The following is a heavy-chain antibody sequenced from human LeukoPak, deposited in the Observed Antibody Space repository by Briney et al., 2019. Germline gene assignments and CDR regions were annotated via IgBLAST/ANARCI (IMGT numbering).Heavy chain of an antibody. J-gene: IGHJ4*02. CDR1: GFTVSSNY. Sequence: GGTLRLSCAASGFTVSSNYMSWVRQAPGKGLEWVSVIYSGGSAYYADSVKGRFTISRDNSKSTLYLQMNNLRAEDTAVYYCARDNRAAAGTEYWGQGTLVTVSS. D-gene: IGHD6-13*01. CDR2: IYSGGSA. V-gene: IGHV3-53*01. CDR3: ARDNRAAAGTEY.